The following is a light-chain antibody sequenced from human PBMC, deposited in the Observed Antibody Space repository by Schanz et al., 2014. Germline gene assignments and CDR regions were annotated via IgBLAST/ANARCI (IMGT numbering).Light chain of an antibody. V-gene: IGLV2-8*01. CDR1: SSDVGGHDY. CDR3: CSYAGSTTLV. J-gene: IGLJ3*02. CDR2: DVN. Sequence: QSALTQPASVSGSPGQSITISCTGGSSDVGGHDYVSWYQQQPGKAPKLMIFDVNQRPSGVPDRFSGSKSGNTASLTVSGLQAEDEADYYCCSYAGSTTLVFGGGTKLTVL.